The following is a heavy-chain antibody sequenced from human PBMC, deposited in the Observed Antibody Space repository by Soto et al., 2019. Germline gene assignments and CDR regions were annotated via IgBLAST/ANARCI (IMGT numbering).Heavy chain of an antibody. V-gene: IGHV3-23*01. J-gene: IGHJ2*01. Sequence: PGGALRLFCGAYGFIVSRPALNWVRQAPGKWLEYVSSITSSGSEVFHADSVKGRFTMARDNSKNMLYLQMNSLRAEDTAVYYCAKEGYDSCWY. D-gene: IGHD3-22*01. CDR1: GFIVSRPA. CDR2: ITSSGSEV. CDR3: AKEGYDSCWY.